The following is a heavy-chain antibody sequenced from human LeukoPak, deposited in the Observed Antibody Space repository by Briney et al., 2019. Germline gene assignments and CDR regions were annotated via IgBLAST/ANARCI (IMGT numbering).Heavy chain of an antibody. CDR3: AKLVGIDY. D-gene: IGHD1-26*01. J-gene: IGHJ4*02. CDR1: GGSISSGGYY. CDR2: ISGSGGST. Sequence: ETLSLTCTVSGGSISSGGYYWSWIRQAPGKGLEWVSAISGSGGSTYYADSVKGRFTISRDNSKNTLYLQMNSLRAEDTAVYYCAKLVGIDYWGQGTLVTVSS. V-gene: IGHV3-23*01.